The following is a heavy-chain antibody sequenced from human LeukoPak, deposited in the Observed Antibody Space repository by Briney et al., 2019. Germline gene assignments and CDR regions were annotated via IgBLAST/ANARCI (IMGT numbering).Heavy chain of an antibody. D-gene: IGHD3-22*01. Sequence: GGSLRLSCAASGFTFSSYAMHWVRQAPGKGLEWVAVISYDGSNKYYADSVKGRFTISRDNSKNTLYLQMNSLRAEDTAVYYCARGYYDSFRAFDIWGQGTMVTVSS. CDR2: ISYDGSNK. CDR1: GFTFSSYA. V-gene: IGHV3-30-3*01. J-gene: IGHJ3*02. CDR3: ARGYYDSFRAFDI.